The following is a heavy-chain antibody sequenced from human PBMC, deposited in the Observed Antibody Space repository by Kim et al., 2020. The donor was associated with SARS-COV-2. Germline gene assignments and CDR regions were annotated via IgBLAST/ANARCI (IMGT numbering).Heavy chain of an antibody. V-gene: IGHV3-23*01. CDR1: GFTFSSYA. CDR2: ISGSGGST. D-gene: IGHD2-8*01. CDR3: AKGPHDIVLRGRFDP. J-gene: IGHJ5*02. Sequence: GGSLRLSCAASGFTFSSYAMSWVRQAPGKGLEWVSAISGSGGSTYYADSVKGRFTISRDNSKNTLYLQMNSLRAEDTAVYYCAKGPHDIVLRGRFDPWGQGTLVTVSS.